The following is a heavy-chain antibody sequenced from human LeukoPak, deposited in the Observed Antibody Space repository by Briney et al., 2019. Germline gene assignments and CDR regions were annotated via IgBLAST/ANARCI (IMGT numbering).Heavy chain of an antibody. CDR2: INQDGSKK. V-gene: IGHV3-7*01. CDR3: ARDPGVLKDGTSQFDY. D-gene: IGHD7-27*01. CDR1: GFTFSSYW. Sequence: GGSLRLSCVASGFTFSSYWMSWVRQAPGKGLEWVANINQDGSKKYYVDSVGGRFTISRDNAKNSLYLQMNSLRAEDTAVYYCARDPGVLKDGTSQFDYWGQGTLVTVSS. J-gene: IGHJ4*02.